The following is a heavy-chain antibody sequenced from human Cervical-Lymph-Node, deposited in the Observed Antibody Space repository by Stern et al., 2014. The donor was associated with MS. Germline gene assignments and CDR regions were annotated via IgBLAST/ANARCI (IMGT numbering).Heavy chain of an antibody. J-gene: IGHJ4*02. CDR3: ASRYSSSWYLLFDY. Sequence: EVQLEESGGGLVKPGGSLRLSCAASGFTFSSYSMNWVRQAPGKGLEWVSSLSSSSSYISYADSVKGRFTLSRHTATNSLSLQMHSRRAEDTAVYYCASRYSSSWYLLFDYGGQGTLVTVSS. V-gene: IGHV3-21*01. CDR1: GFTFSSYS. CDR2: LSSSSSYI. D-gene: IGHD6-13*01.